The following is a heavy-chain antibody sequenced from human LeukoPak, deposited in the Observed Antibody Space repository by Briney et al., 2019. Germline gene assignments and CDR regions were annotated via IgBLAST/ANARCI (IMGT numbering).Heavy chain of an antibody. CDR2: ISSSGSII. CDR3: ARTMWGFDY. V-gene: IGHV3-48*03. CDR1: GFAFSDYE. J-gene: IGHJ4*02. Sequence: QPGGSLRLSCASSGFAFSDYEMNWVRQAPGKGLEWVSYISSSGSIIYYADSVKGRFTISRDNAKRSLFLQMNSLRVEDTAVYYCARTMWGFDYWGQGTLVTASS. D-gene: IGHD7-27*01.